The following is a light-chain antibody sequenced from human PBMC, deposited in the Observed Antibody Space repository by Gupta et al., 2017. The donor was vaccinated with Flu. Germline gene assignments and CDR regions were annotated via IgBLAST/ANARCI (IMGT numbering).Light chain of an antibody. CDR2: DGS. J-gene: IGKJ4*01. CDR1: QDISIY. Sequence: DIQMTQSPPSLSASVGDRVTITCQASQDISIYLSWYQQKPGKAPNLLIYDGSTLETGVPSRFSGSGSGTDFTFTIISLQPEDIATYYCQQYGNLPLTFGGGTKV. CDR3: QQYGNLPLT. V-gene: IGKV1-33*01.